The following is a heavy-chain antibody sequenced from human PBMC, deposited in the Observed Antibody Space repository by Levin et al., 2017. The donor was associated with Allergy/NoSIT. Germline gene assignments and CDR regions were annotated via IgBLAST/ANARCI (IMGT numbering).Heavy chain of an antibody. J-gene: IGHJ3*02. D-gene: IGHD2-15*01. CDR2: ISGSGGST. CDR3: AKADVVVVAPLWAFDS. CDR1: GFTFSSYA. V-gene: IGHV3-23*01. Sequence: GESLKISCAASGFTFSSYAMSWVRQAPGKGLEWVSAISGSGGSTYYADSVKGRFTISRDNSKNTLYLQMNSLRAEDTAVYYCAKADVVVVAPLWAFDSWGQGTMVTVSS.